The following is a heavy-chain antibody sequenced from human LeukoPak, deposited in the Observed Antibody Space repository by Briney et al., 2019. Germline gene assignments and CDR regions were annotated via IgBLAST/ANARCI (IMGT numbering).Heavy chain of an antibody. V-gene: IGHV3-48*01. CDR1: GFTFSSYS. J-gene: IGHJ4*02. D-gene: IGHD6-13*01. Sequence: GGSLRLSCAASGFTFSSYSMNWVRQAPGKGLEWVSYISSSSSTIYYADSVKGRFTISRDNAKNSPYLQMNSLRAQATAVYYCARDEARVAGPYLVYWGQGTLVTVSS. CDR2: ISSSSSTI. CDR3: ARDEARVAGPYLVY.